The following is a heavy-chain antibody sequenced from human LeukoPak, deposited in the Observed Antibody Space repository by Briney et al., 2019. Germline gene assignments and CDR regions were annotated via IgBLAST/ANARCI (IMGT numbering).Heavy chain of an antibody. CDR2: ISNDGSKK. CDR1: GFTFSSYA. CDR3: ARGRDYGDYDY. J-gene: IGHJ4*02. Sequence: GGSLRHSCAASGFTFSSYAMHWVRQAPGKGLEWVAVISNDGSKKQYADSVKGRFTISRDNAKNSLYLQMNSLRAEDTAVYYCARGRDYGDYDYWGQGTLVTVSS. D-gene: IGHD4-17*01. V-gene: IGHV3-30*04.